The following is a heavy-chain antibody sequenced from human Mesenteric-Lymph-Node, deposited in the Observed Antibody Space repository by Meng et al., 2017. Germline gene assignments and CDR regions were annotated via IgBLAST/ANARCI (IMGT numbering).Heavy chain of an antibody. CDR2: IYHGVNI. J-gene: IGHJ5*02. CDR3: VRDTRRGGGWFDP. D-gene: IGHD3-10*01. CDR1: GDSITSGDYS. Sequence: QESGPGLVRLSQTRSLTCAVSGDSITSGDYSWTWIRQPPGKGLEWIGYIYHGVNIYYTPSLRSRVTISVDKSRNQFSLKLTSVSAADTAVYYCVRDTRRGGGWFDPWGQGTLVTVSS. V-gene: IGHV4-30-2*01.